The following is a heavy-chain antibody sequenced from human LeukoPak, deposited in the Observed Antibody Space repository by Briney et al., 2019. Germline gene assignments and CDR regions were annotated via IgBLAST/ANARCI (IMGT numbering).Heavy chain of an antibody. Sequence: PGGALRLSCAASGFTFSSYEMNWVGQAPGKGLDWVSYISNSGSTIYYADSVKGRFTISRDNAKNSLYLQMNGLRAEDTAVYYCARLGQQLVEGAFDYWGQGTLVTVSS. D-gene: IGHD6-13*01. V-gene: IGHV3-48*03. CDR2: ISNSGSTI. CDR3: ARLGQQLVEGAFDY. CDR1: GFTFSSYE. J-gene: IGHJ4*02.